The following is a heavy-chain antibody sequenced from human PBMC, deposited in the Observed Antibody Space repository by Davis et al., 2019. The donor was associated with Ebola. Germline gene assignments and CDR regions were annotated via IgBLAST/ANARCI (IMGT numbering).Heavy chain of an antibody. Sequence: ASVKVSCKASGYTFTNYYMHWVRQAPGQGLEWMGMINPNDGRTIYAQKFQGRVTVTRDTSTTTVYMDLSSLRSEDTALYYCAKATVAGRPHYYYGMDVWGQGTAVTVSS. CDR3: AKATVAGRPHYYYGMDV. D-gene: IGHD6-6*01. CDR1: GYTFTNYY. CDR2: INPNDGRT. J-gene: IGHJ6*02. V-gene: IGHV1-46*01.